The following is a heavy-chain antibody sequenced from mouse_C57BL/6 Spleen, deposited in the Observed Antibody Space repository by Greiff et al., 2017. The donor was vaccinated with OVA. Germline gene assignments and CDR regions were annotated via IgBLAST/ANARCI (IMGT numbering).Heavy chain of an antibody. CDR2: ISSGSSTI. Sequence: EVNLVESGGGLVKPGGSLKLSCAASGFTFSDYGMHWVRQAPEKGLEWVAYISSGSSTIYYADTVKGRFTISRDNAKNTLFLQMTSLRSEDTAMYYCARYRYDVRGFDYWGQGTTLTVSS. CDR1: GFTFSDYG. D-gene: IGHD2-12*01. J-gene: IGHJ2*01. CDR3: ARYRYDVRGFDY. V-gene: IGHV5-17*01.